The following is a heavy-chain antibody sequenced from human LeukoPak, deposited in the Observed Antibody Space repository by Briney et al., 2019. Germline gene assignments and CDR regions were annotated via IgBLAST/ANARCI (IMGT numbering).Heavy chain of an antibody. Sequence: GESLKISCKGSGYSFTSYWIGWVRQMPGKGLECMGIIYPGDSDTRYSPSFQGQVTISADKSISTAYLQWSSLRSEDTAVYYCARTDCGGDCYSSRGWFDPWGQGTLVTVSS. CDR1: GYSFTSYW. D-gene: IGHD2-21*02. J-gene: IGHJ5*02. CDR2: IYPGDSDT. CDR3: ARTDCGGDCYSSRGWFDP. V-gene: IGHV5-51*01.